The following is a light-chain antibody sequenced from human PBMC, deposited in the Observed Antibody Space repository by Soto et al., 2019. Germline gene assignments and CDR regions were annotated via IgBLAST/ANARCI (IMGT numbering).Light chain of an antibody. Sequence: DIQMTQSPSSLSASVGDRVTITCRASQSISSYLNWYQQKPGKAPKLLIYAASSLQSGVPSRFSCSGSGTDFTLTISSLQPEDFATYYFQQSYSTPPWTFGQGTKVEIK. J-gene: IGKJ1*01. V-gene: IGKV1-39*01. CDR1: QSISSY. CDR2: AAS. CDR3: QQSYSTPPWT.